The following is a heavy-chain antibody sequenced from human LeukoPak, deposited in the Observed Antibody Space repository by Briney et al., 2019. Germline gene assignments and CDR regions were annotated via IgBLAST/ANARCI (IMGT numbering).Heavy chain of an antibody. CDR2: IYYSGST. D-gene: IGHD6-13*01. J-gene: IGHJ6*03. CDR1: GGSISSYY. CDR3: ARARSSWYETYYYYMDV. Sequence: ASETLSLTCTVSGGSISSYYWSWIRQPPGKGLEWLGYIYYSGSTNYNPSLKSRVTISVDTSKNQFSLKLSSVTAADTAVYYCARARSSWYETYYYYMDVWGKGTTVTVSS. V-gene: IGHV4-59*01.